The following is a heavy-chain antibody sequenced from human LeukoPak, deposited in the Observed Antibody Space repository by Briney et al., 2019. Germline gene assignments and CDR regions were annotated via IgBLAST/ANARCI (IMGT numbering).Heavy chain of an antibody. CDR2: ISYDGSNK. J-gene: IGHJ4*02. CDR1: GFTFTNYA. D-gene: IGHD1-1*01. Sequence: GGSLRLSCAASGFTFTNYAMSWVRQAPGKGLEWVAVISYDGSNKYYADSVKGRFTISRDNSRNMLYLQMNSLRAEDTAVYYSTRDWNDLDYWGQGTLVTVSS. V-gene: IGHV3-30*03. CDR3: TRDWNDLDY.